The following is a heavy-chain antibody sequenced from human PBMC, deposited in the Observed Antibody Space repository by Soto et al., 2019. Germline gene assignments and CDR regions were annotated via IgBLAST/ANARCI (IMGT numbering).Heavy chain of an antibody. Sequence: SETLSLTCTVSGASINRNNWWTWVRQAPGKGLEWIGEIYHSGSTDYNPSLKSRVTISVDKSKNQFSLKLSSVTAADTAVYLCARSITFSWLFFDYWDQGTLVTVSS. CDR3: ARSITFSWLFFDY. CDR2: IYHSGST. D-gene: IGHD3-9*01. V-gene: IGHV4-4*02. J-gene: IGHJ4*02. CDR1: GASINRNNW.